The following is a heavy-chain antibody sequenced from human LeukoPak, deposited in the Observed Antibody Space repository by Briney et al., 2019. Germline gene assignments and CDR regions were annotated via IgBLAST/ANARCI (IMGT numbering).Heavy chain of an antibody. CDR3: ARSGYYYFDY. CDR2: INHSGST. Sequence: SETLSLTCAVYGGSFSGYYWSWIRQPPGKGLEWIGEINHSGSTNYNPSLKSRVTISVDTSKNQFSLKLSSVTAADTAVYYCARSGYYYFDYWGQGTLVTVSS. CDR1: GGSFSGYY. D-gene: IGHD3-22*01. V-gene: IGHV4-34*01. J-gene: IGHJ4*02.